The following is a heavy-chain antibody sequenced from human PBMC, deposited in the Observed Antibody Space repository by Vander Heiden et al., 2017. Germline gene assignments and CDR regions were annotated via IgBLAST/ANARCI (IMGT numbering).Heavy chain of an antibody. Sequence: EVQLVESGGGLVRPGGSLRLSCAASGFTFSGPLMGWVRQAPGKGLELVANIKQDGGEKVYVDSVKCRFTISRDNAKNSLYLQMSSLRAEDTAVYYCARVGRSGNFDYWGQGTLVTVSS. J-gene: IGHJ4*02. V-gene: IGHV3-7*01. CDR1: GFTFSGPL. D-gene: IGHD6-13*01. CDR2: IKQDGGEK. CDR3: ARVGRSGNFDY.